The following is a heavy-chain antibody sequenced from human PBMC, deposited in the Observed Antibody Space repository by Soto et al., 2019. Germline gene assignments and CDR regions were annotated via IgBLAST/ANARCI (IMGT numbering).Heavy chain of an antibody. CDR1: GYTFTSYY. CDR2: INPSGGST. Sequence: ASVKVSCKASGYTFTSYYMHWVRQAPGQGLEWMGIINPSGGSTSYAQKFQGRVTMTRDTSTSTVYMELSSLRSEDTAVYYCARGGAAVTYYYYDMDVWGKETTLTVSS. J-gene: IGHJ6*03. D-gene: IGHD4-4*01. CDR3: ARGGAAVTYYYYDMDV. V-gene: IGHV1-46*03.